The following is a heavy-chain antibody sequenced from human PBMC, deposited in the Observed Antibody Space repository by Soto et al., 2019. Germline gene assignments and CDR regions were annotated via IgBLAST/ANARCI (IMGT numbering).Heavy chain of an antibody. J-gene: IGHJ6*01. CDR3: ARVARYYDFWSGYYTDPDYYYYYGMDV. V-gene: IGHV6-1*01. D-gene: IGHD3-3*01. Sequence: SQTLSLTCAISGDSVSSNSAAWNWIRQSPSRGLEWLGRTYYRSKWYNDYAVSVKSRITINPDTSKNQFSLQLNSVTPEDTAVYYCARVARYYDFWSGYYTDPDYYYYYGMDV. CDR2: TYYRSKWYN. CDR1: GDSVSSNSAA.